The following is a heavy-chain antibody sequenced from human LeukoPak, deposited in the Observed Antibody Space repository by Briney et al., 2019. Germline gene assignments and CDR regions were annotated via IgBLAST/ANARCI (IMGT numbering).Heavy chain of an antibody. D-gene: IGHD3-16*02. Sequence: SGTLSLTCAVSGGTISSRKWWSLIRQPPGKGLEGIREISHGGHINYTPSLKGRVTVSRDNSKNHFSLRLTSLTDEDTAVYYCARSDSIGGSYRVYDYWGQGTLVTVSS. V-gene: IGHV4-4*02. CDR3: ARSDSIGGSYRVYDY. J-gene: IGHJ4*02. CDR1: GGTISSRKW. CDR2: ISHGGHI.